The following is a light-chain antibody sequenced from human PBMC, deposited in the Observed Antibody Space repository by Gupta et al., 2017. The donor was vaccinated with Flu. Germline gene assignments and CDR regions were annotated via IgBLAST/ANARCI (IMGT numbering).Light chain of an antibody. Sequence: DTHMAQSPSSLSASIGDRVTITCRASQCINTYLNWYQQKPGKDAHLLIHDASSLQTGVPSRFSSSGSGTEYTIFISSMLPDDFSTNYCQQQYDTYPWTFGQGTKVEF. J-gene: IGKJ1*01. CDR3: QQQYDTYPWT. CDR1: QCINTY. V-gene: IGKV1-39*01. CDR2: DAS.